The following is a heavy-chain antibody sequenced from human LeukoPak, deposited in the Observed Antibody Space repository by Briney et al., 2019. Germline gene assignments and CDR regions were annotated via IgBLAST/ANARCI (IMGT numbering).Heavy chain of an antibody. CDR3: ARGRRLVTTSEYYYYMDG. D-gene: IGHD4-17*01. V-gene: IGHV1-8*01. CDR2: MNPNSGNT. J-gene: IGHJ6*03. Sequence: GASVKVSCKASGYTFTSYDINWVRQATGQGLEWMGWMNPNSGNTGYAQKFQGRVTMTRNTSISTAYMELSSLRSEDTAVYYCARGRRLVTTSEYYYYMDGWGKGTTVTVSS. CDR1: GYTFTSYD.